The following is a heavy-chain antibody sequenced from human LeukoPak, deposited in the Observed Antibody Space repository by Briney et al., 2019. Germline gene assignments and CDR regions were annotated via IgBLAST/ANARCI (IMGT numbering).Heavy chain of an antibody. V-gene: IGHV4-39*01. D-gene: IGHD3-22*01. Sequence: SETLSLTCTVSGGSISSSCYYWGWIRQPPGKGLEWIGTIYYSGSTYYNPFLKSRVTISVDTSKNQFSLKLSSVTAADTAVYYCARHARRDYYDSSGINWGQGTLVTVSS. CDR1: GGSISSSCYY. J-gene: IGHJ4*02. CDR2: IYYSGST. CDR3: ARHARRDYYDSSGIN.